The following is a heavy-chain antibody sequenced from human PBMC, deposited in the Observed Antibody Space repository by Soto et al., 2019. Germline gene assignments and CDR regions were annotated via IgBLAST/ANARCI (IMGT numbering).Heavy chain of an antibody. CDR2: INHSGST. Sequence: SETLSLTCAVYGGSFSGYYWSWIRQPPGKGLEWIGEINHSGSTNYNPSLKSRVTISVDTSKNQFSLKLSSVTAADTAVYYCARSSSGWYLGGGDYWGQGTLVTVSS. D-gene: IGHD6-19*01. J-gene: IGHJ4*02. V-gene: IGHV4-34*01. CDR1: GGSFSGYY. CDR3: ARSSSGWYLGGGDY.